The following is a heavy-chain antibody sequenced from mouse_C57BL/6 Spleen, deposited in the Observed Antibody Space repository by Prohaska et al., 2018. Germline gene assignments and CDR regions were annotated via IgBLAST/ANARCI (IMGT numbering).Heavy chain of an antibody. CDR3: RGYGNYWYFDV. D-gene: IGHD2-1*01. CDR1: GFTFSGFW. J-gene: IGHJ1*03. V-gene: IGHV11-1*01. CDR2: INSDGSAI. Sequence: EVQLLETGEGLVPPGGSRGLSCEGSGFTFSGFWMSWVRQTPGKTLEWIGDINSDGSAINYAPSIKDRFTIFRDNDKSTLYLQMSNVRSEDTATYFCRGYGNYWYFDVWGTGTTVTVSS.